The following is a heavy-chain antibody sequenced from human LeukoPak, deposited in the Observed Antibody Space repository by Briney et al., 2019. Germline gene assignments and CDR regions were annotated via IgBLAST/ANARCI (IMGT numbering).Heavy chain of an antibody. J-gene: IGHJ4*02. Sequence: SETLSLTCAVYGGSFSGYYWSWIRQPPGKGLEWIGEINHSGSTNYNPSLKSRVTISVDTSKNQFSLKLSSVTAADTAVYYCARGTTFFDYWGQGTLVTVSS. D-gene: IGHD1-1*01. CDR1: GGSFSGYY. CDR2: INHSGST. CDR3: ARGTTFFDY. V-gene: IGHV4-34*01.